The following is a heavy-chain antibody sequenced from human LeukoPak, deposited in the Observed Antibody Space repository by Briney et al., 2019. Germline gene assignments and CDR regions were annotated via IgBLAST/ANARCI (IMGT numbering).Heavy chain of an antibody. D-gene: IGHD6-13*01. J-gene: IGHJ4*02. CDR2: INAGNGNT. V-gene: IGHV1-3*01. CDR3: ARRPLPGSSSPIDY. CDR1: GCTFTSYA. Sequence: GASVKVSCKASGCTFTSYAMHWVRQAPGQRLEWTGWINAGNGNTKYSQKFQGRVTITRDTSASTAYMELSSLRSEDTAVYYCARRPLPGSSSPIDYWGQGTLVTVSS.